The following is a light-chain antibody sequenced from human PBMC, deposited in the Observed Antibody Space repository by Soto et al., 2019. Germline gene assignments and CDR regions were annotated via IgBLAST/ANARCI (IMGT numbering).Light chain of an antibody. J-gene: IGKJ1*01. CDR1: QSVSSSY. CDR2: GAS. Sequence: EIVLTQSPGTLSLSPGERATLSCRASQSVSSSYLAWYQQKPGQAPGLLIYGASNRATGIPDRFSGSGSGTDFTLTISRLEPEDFAVYYCQQYGSPPWTFGQGTKVEIK. V-gene: IGKV3-20*01. CDR3: QQYGSPPWT.